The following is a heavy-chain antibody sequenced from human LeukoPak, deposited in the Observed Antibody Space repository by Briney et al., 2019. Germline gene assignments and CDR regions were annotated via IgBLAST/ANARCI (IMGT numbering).Heavy chain of an antibody. CDR3: AKESTVTPGNVNWFDP. Sequence: GGSLRLSCAASGFTFYTYAMSWVRQAPGKGLEWISTISGSGDNTYYAESVKGRFTISRDNSRNTLYLRMKSLRAEDTAMYYCAKESTVTPGNVNWFDPWGQGTLVTVSS. CDR2: ISGSGDNT. V-gene: IGHV3-23*01. J-gene: IGHJ5*02. CDR1: GFTFYTYA. D-gene: IGHD4-17*01.